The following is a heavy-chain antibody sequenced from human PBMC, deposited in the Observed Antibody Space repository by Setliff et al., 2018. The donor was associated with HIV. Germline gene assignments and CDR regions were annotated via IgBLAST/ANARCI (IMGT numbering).Heavy chain of an antibody. V-gene: IGHV3-7*03. Sequence: GGSLRLSCAASGFTFSSHWMAWVRQAPGKGLEWVANIMQDGSEKFYVDSVMGRFTISRDNAENSLYLQMNSLRVADTAVYYCVRSFQGGCFDSWGQGTQVTVSS. CDR2: IMQDGSEK. J-gene: IGHJ4*03. CDR1: GFTFSSHW. CDR3: VRSFQGGCFDS.